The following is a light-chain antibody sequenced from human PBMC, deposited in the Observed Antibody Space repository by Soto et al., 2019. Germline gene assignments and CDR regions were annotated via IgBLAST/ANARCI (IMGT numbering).Light chain of an antibody. CDR3: SSYAGSKNV. J-gene: IGLJ1*01. Sequence: QSALTQPPSASGSPGQSVTISCTGTSSDVGAYNYVSWHQHHPGKAPKLMIYEVSKRPSGVPDRFSGSKSGNTASLTVSGLQAEDEADYYCSSYAGSKNVFGTGTKLTVL. V-gene: IGLV2-8*01. CDR2: EVS. CDR1: SSDVGAYNY.